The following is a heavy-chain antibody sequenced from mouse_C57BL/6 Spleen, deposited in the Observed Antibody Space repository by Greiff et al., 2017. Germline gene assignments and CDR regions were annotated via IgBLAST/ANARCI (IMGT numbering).Heavy chain of an antibody. J-gene: IGHJ2*01. CDR1: GYTFTSYW. CDR3: ARSYYSNYYFDY. V-gene: IGHV1-69*01. CDR2: IDPSDSYT. Sequence: QVQLQQPGAELVMPGASVKLSCKASGYTFTSYWMHWVKQRPGQGLEWIGEIDPSDSYTNYNQKFKGKSTLTVDTSSSTAYMQLSSLTSEDSAVYYCARSYYSNYYFDYWGQGTTLTVSS. D-gene: IGHD2-5*01.